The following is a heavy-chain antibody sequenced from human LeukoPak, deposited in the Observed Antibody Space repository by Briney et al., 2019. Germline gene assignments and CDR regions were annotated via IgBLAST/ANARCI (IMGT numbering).Heavy chain of an antibody. CDR3: ARESIRFLEWPDAFDI. Sequence: SETLSLTCTVSGGSISSYYWSWIRQPPGKGLEWIGYIYYSGSTNYNPSLKSRVTISVDTSKNQFSLKLSSVTAADTAVYYCARESIRFLEWPDAFDIWGQGTMVTVSS. D-gene: IGHD3-3*01. CDR1: GGSISSYY. CDR2: IYYSGST. J-gene: IGHJ3*02. V-gene: IGHV4-59*01.